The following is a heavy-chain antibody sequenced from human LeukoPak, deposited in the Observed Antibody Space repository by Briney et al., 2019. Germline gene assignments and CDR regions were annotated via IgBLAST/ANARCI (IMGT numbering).Heavy chain of an antibody. CDR1: GFTFSSYW. CDR2: IKQDGSEQ. Sequence: GGSLRLSCAASGFTFSSYWISWVRQAPGKGLEWVDNIKQDGSEQYYVDSVKGRFTISRDNAKNSLYLQMYSVRAEDTALYYCSRQTRRDGYNYDYWGQGTLVTVSS. V-gene: IGHV3-7*01. J-gene: IGHJ4*02. CDR3: SRQTRRDGYNYDY. D-gene: IGHD5-24*01.